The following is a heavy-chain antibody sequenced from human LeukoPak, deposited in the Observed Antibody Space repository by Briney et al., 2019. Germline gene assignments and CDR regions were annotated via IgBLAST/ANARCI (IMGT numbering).Heavy chain of an antibody. J-gene: IGHJ4*02. CDR2: IYYSGST. CDR1: GGSISSGGYY. CDR3: ARSYDSSGSPVC. V-gene: IGHV4-30-4*01. D-gene: IGHD3-22*01. Sequence: PSETLSLTCTVSGGSISSGGYYWSWIRQPPGKGLEWIGYIYYSGSTYYNPSLKSRVTISVDTSKNQFSLKLSSVTAADTAVYYCARSYDSSGSPVCWGQGTLVTVSS.